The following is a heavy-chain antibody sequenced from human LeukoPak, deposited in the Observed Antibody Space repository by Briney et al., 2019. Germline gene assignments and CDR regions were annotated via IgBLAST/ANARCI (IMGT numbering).Heavy chain of an antibody. J-gene: IGHJ4*02. Sequence: PSETLSLTCTVSGGSISSSNYYWGWIRQPPGKGLEWIGTIYYSGDSYYNPSLKSRASISVDTSKNRFSLNVNSVTAADTAVYFYARHENIIMVPTAHAFDYWGQGALVTVSS. CDR2: IYYSGDS. CDR1: GGSISSSNYY. V-gene: IGHV4-39*01. CDR3: ARHENIIMVPTAHAFDY. D-gene: IGHD2/OR15-2a*01.